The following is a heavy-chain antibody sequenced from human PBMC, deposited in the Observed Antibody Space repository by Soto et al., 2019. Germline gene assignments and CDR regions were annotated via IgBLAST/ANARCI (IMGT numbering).Heavy chain of an antibody. CDR1: GYSFTSYW. CDR3: ARRAPLFYSSSSAGNYGMDV. D-gene: IGHD6-6*01. Sequence: GESLKISCKGSGYSFTSYWISWVRQMPGKGLEWMGRIDPSDSYTNYSPSFQGHVTISADKSISTAYLQWSSLKASDTAMYYCARRAPLFYSSSSAGNYGMDVWGQGTPVTVS. CDR2: IDPSDSYT. J-gene: IGHJ6*02. V-gene: IGHV5-10-1*01.